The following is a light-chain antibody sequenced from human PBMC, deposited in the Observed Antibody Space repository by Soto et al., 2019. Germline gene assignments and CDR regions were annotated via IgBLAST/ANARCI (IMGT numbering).Light chain of an antibody. J-gene: IGLJ3*02. CDR2: VGTGGIVG. Sequence: QSALTQPPSASASLGASVTLTCTLSSGYSNYKVDWYQQRPGKGPRFVMRVGTGGIVGSKGDGIPDRFSVLGSGLNRYLTIKNIQEEDESDYHCGADHGSGSNFVGEVFGGGTKLTVL. V-gene: IGLV9-49*01. CDR1: SGYSNYK. CDR3: GADHGSGSNFVGEV.